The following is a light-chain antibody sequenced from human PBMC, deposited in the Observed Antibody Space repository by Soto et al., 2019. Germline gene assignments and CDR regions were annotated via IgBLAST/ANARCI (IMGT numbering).Light chain of an antibody. CDR3: CSYAGTYTLWV. Sequence: QSVLTQPPSVSGAPGQRVTISCTGSSSNIGAGYDVHWYQQLPGTAPKLLIYTNGNRPSGVPDRFSGSKSGTSASLAITGLQAEDEADYYCCSYAGTYTLWVFGGGTKVTVL. CDR2: TNG. J-gene: IGLJ3*02. V-gene: IGLV1-40*01. CDR1: SSNIGAGYD.